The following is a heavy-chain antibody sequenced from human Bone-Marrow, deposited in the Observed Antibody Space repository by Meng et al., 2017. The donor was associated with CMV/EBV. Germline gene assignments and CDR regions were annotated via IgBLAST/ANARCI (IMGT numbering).Heavy chain of an antibody. CDR3: ARAPLLIADRPNGMDV. V-gene: IGHV1-2*02. D-gene: IGHD6-6*01. J-gene: IGHJ6*02. CDR1: GYTFTGYY. Sequence: ASVKVSCKASGYTFTGYYMHWVRQAPGQGLEWMGWINPNSGGTNYAQKFQGRVTMTRDTSISTAYMELSRLRSDDTAVYYCARAPLLIADRPNGMDVWGQGTTVTVSS. CDR2: INPNSGGT.